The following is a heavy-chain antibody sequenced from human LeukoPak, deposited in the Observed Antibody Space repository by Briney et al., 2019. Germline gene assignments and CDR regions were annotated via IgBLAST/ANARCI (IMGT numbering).Heavy chain of an antibody. CDR3: ARHRYSSGGFDY. J-gene: IGHJ4*02. CDR2: IYYSGST. Sequence: PSETLSLTCTVSGGSISSYYWSWIRQPPGKGLEWIGYIYYSGSTNYNPSLKSRVTISVDTSKNQFSLKLSSVTAADTAVYYCARHRYSSGGFDYWGQGTLVTVSS. CDR1: GGSISSYY. D-gene: IGHD6-19*01. V-gene: IGHV4-59*08.